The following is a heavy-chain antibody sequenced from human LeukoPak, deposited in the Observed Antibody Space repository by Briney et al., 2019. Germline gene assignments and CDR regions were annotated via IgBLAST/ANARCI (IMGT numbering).Heavy chain of an antibody. J-gene: IGHJ6*03. CDR1: GYTFTGYY. V-gene: IGHV1-2*02. CDR2: INPNSGGT. CDR3: ARTSPGGVVTPYYYYYMDV. D-gene: IGHD4-23*01. Sequence: ASVKVSCKASGYTFTGYYMHWVRQAPGQGLEWMGWINPNSGGTNYAQKFQGRVTMTRDTSISTAYMELSSLRSEGTAVYYCARTSPGGVVTPYYYYYMDVWGKGTTVTVSS.